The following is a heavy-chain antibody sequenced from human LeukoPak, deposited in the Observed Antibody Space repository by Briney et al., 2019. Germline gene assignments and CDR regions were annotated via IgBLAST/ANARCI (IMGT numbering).Heavy chain of an antibody. Sequence: GGSLRLSCAASGFTFSSYWMSWVRQAPGKGLEWVANIKQDGSEKYYVDSVKGRFTISRDNAKNSLYLQMNSLRAEDTAVYYCARDRGGTLMVYTRRKDYYYMDVWGKGTTVIVSS. CDR2: IKQDGSEK. J-gene: IGHJ6*03. D-gene: IGHD2-8*01. CDR1: GFTFSSYW. V-gene: IGHV3-7*01. CDR3: ARDRGGTLMVYTRRKDYYYMDV.